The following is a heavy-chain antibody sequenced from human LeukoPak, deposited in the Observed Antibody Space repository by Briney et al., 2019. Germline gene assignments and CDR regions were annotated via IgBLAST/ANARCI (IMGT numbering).Heavy chain of an antibody. CDR1: GFTFSSYA. J-gene: IGHJ4*02. D-gene: IGHD2-2*01. Sequence: GASLRLYSAASGFTFSSYAMSWVRQAPGKGLEWVSAISGSGGSTYYADSVKGRFTISRDNSKNTLYLQMTSLRAEDTAVYYCAKTCSSTSCYFDWGQGTLVTVSS. V-gene: IGHV3-23*01. CDR2: ISGSGGST. CDR3: AKTCSSTSCYFD.